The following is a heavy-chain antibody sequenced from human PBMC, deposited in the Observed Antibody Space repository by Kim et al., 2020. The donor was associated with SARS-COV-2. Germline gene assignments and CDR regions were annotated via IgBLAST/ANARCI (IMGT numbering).Heavy chain of an antibody. J-gene: IGHJ6*02. CDR3: ATPWGGFPPIRHYYYGMDV. D-gene: IGHD2-21*01. CDR1: GYTLTELS. V-gene: IGHV1-24*01. CDR2: FDPEDGET. Sequence: ASVKVSCKVSGYTLTELSMHWVRQAPGKGIEWMGGFDPEDGETIYAQKFQGRVTMTEDTSTDTAYMELSSLRSEDTAVYYCATPWGGFPPIRHYYYGMDVWGQGTTVTVSS.